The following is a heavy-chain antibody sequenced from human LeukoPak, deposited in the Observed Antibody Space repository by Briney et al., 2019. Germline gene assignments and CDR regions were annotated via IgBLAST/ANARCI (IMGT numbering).Heavy chain of an antibody. CDR2: INTNSGVT. D-gene: IGHD2/OR15-2a*01. CDR1: GYTFIGSF. Sequence: ASVKVSCKASGYTFIGSFLHWVRQAPGQGLEWMGWINTNSGVTSYAQKFQGRVTLTRDTSISTVYMELNSLTSDDTAVYFCARGSFRGALNYWGQGPRVTVSS. CDR3: ARGSFRGALNY. V-gene: IGHV1-2*02. J-gene: IGHJ4*02.